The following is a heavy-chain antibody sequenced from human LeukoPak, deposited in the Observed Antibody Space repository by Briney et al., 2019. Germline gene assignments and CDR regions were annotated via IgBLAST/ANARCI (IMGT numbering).Heavy chain of an antibody. CDR1: GFAFSSYG. Sequence: PGGSLRLSCAASGFAFSSYGMSWVRQAPGKGLEWVSTVSGSGVGTYYADSVKGRFTIARDNSKNTLYLQMDSLRAEDTAVYYCAKDGEDYCTSTSCQSQYYFVYWGQGTLVTVSS. D-gene: IGHD2-2*01. J-gene: IGHJ4*02. CDR2: VSGSGVGT. V-gene: IGHV3-23*01. CDR3: AKDGEDYCTSTSCQSQYYFVY.